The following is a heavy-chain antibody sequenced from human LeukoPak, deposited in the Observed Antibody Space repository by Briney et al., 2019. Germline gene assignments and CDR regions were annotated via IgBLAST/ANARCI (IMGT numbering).Heavy chain of an antibody. J-gene: IGHJ5*02. CDR1: GFTFSSYS. V-gene: IGHV3-21*01. Sequence: GGSLRLSCAASGFTFSSYSMNWVRQAPGKGLEWVSSISSSSSYIYYADSVKGRFTISRDNAKNSLYLQMNSLRAEDTAVYYCARGRLNDAAFDPWGQGTLVTVPS. CDR3: ARGRLNDAAFDP. CDR2: ISSSSSYI. D-gene: IGHD3-3*01.